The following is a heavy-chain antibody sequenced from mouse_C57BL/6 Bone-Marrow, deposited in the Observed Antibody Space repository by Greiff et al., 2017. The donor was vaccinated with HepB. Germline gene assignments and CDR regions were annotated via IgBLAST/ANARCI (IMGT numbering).Heavy chain of an antibody. Sequence: EVQRVESEGGLVQPGSSMKLSCTASGFTFSDYYMAWVRQVPEKGLEWVANINYDGSSTYYLDSLKSRFIISRDNAKNILYLQMSSLKSEDTATYYCARDRVVATDWYFDVWGTGTTVTVSS. V-gene: IGHV5-16*01. J-gene: IGHJ1*03. CDR2: INYDGSST. CDR1: GFTFSDYY. D-gene: IGHD1-1*01. CDR3: ARDRVVATDWYFDV.